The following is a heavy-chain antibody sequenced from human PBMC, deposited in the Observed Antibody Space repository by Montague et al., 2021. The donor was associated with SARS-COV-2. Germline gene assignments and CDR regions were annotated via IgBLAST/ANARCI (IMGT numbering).Heavy chain of an antibody. CDR2: ISYSGRT. V-gene: IGHV4-39*01. CDR3: ASSYYYGSGTYVYNYYMDV. Sequence: SETLSLTCTVSGGSVSSSPYYWGWIRQPPGRGLEWVGSISYSGRTYFXPSLKSRLTISVDSSENQFSLRLSSVTAADTAVYYCASSYYYGSGTYVYNYYMDVWGNGTTVTVSS. CDR1: GGSVSSSPYY. J-gene: IGHJ6*03. D-gene: IGHD3-10*01.